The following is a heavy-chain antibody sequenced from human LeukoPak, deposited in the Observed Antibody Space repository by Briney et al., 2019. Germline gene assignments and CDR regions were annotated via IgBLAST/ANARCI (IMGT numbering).Heavy chain of an antibody. CDR2: ISYDGSNK. D-gene: IGHD3-10*01. V-gene: IGHV3-30*18. CDR3: AKDLITMVRGPFDY. J-gene: IGHJ4*02. Sequence: GRSLRLSCAASGLTLTSYGMHWVSQDPGKWLESVAVISYDGSNKYYAYSVKGRFTISRDNSKNTLYLQMNSVRAEDTAVYYCAKDLITMVRGPFDYWGQGTLVTVSS. CDR1: GLTLTSYG.